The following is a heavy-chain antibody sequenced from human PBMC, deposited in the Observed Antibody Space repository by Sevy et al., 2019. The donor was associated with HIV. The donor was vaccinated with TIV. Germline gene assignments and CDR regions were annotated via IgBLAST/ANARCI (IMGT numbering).Heavy chain of an antibody. D-gene: IGHD3-22*01. CDR3: AREGSYSYDSSGYYPFDY. CDR1: GYTFTGYS. Sequence: ASVKVSCKTSGYTFTGYSMHWVRQAPGQGLEWMGRITPNSGGTNYAQKFQGTVTMTRDTSIRTAYMELSRLRSDDTAVYYCAREGSYSYDSSGYYPFDYWGHGTLVTVSS. V-gene: IGHV1-2*06. J-gene: IGHJ4*01. CDR2: ITPNSGGT.